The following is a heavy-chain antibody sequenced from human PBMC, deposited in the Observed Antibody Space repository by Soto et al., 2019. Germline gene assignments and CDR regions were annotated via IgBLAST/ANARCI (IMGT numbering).Heavy chain of an antibody. CDR2: INQDRSVK. CDR1: GFTFSNSW. Sequence: EVHLVESGGGLVQPGGSLRVSCEASGFTFSNSWMTWVRQAPGKGLEWVASINQDRSVKNYVDSVTGRFSISRDNAKNSLYLQMDSLRVEDTAVYHCLIGMGSGWGKGTTVTVSS. J-gene: IGHJ6*04. V-gene: IGHV3-7*01. D-gene: IGHD3-10*01. CDR3: LIGMGSG.